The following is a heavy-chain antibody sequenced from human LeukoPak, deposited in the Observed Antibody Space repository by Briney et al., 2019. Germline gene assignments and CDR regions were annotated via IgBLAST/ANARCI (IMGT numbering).Heavy chain of an antibody. D-gene: IGHD2-2*01. V-gene: IGHV3-48*03. J-gene: IGHJ4*02. CDR1: GFTFSSYE. Sequence: PRGSLRLSCAASGFTFSSYEMNWVRQAPGKGLEWVSYISSSGSTIYYADSVKGRFTISRDNAKNSLYLQMNSLRAEDTAVYYCARGGVVVPAAKDGDFDYWGQGTLVTVSS. CDR3: ARGGVVVPAAKDGDFDY. CDR2: ISSSGSTI.